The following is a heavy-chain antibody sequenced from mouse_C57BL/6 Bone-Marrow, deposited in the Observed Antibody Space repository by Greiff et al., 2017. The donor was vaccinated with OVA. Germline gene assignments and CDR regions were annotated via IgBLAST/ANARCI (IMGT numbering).Heavy chain of an antibody. V-gene: IGHV1-39*01. Sequence: VQLKQSGPELVKPGASVKISCKASGYSFTDYNMNWVKQSNGKSLEWIGVINPNYGTTSYNQKFKGKATLTVDQSSTTAYMQLNSLTSEDSAVYYCAFYYGSSYRYFDVWGTGTTVTVSS. D-gene: IGHD1-1*01. CDR1: GYSFTDYN. CDR2: INPNYGTT. J-gene: IGHJ1*03. CDR3: AFYYGSSYRYFDV.